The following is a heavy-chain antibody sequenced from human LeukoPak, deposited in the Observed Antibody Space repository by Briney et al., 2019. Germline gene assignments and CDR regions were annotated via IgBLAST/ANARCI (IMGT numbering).Heavy chain of an antibody. CDR2: IKQDGSEK. D-gene: IGHD3-16*01. CDR1: GFTFSSSW. J-gene: IGHJ4*02. Sequence: GGSLRLPCVASGFTFSSSWMSWVRQAPGKGLEWVANIKQDGSEKYYVDSVKGRFTISRDNAKNSLYLQMNSLRAEDTAVYYCARDKFGGTDYWGQGTLVTVSS. V-gene: IGHV3-7*01. CDR3: ARDKFGGTDY.